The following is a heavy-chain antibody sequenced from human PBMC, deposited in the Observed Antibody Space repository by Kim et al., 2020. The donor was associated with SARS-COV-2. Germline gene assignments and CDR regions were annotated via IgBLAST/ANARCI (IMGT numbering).Heavy chain of an antibody. CDR1: GFTFDDYA. CDR2: ISWNSGSI. V-gene: IGHV3-9*01. D-gene: IGHD3-10*01. CDR3: ASLRGVTYYDYGMDV. Sequence: GGSLRLSCAASGFTFDDYAMHWVRQAPGKGLEWVSGISWNSGSIGYADSVKGRFTISRDNAKNSLYLQMNSLRAEDTALYYCASLRGVTYYDYGMDVWGQGTTVTDSS. J-gene: IGHJ6*02.